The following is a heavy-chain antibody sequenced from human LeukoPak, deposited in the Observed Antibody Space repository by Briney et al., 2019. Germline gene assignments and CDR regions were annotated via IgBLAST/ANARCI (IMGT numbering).Heavy chain of an antibody. CDR2: IYYSGST. Sequence: ASETLSLTCTVSGGSISSSSYYWGWIRQPPGKGLEWIGSIYYSGSTYYNPSLKSRVTISVDTSKNQFSLKLSSVTAADTAVYYCARGNYDSSGYYYSAFDYWGQGTLVTVSS. D-gene: IGHD3-22*01. CDR1: GGSISSSSYY. V-gene: IGHV4-39*07. J-gene: IGHJ4*02. CDR3: ARGNYDSSGYYYSAFDY.